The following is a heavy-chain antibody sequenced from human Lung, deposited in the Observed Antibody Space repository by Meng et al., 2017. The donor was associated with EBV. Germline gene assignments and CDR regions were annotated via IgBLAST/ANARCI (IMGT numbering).Heavy chain of an antibody. CDR2: INYSGIT. J-gene: IGHJ4*02. CDR1: GRSFSSSY. Sequence: QGQLQRWGPGLLKPPEHPSLTCGVSGRSFSSSYWSWIRQPPGKGLEWIGQINYSGITNYNPSLKSRVTISVDTSKNQFSLSLNSVTAADTAVYYCARGGTSSAPFDYWGQETLVTVSS. CDR3: ARGGTSSAPFDY. V-gene: IGHV4-34*01. D-gene: IGHD2-2*01.